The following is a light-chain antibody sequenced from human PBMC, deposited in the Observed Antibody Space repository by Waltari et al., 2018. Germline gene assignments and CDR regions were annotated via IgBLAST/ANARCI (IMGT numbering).Light chain of an antibody. Sequence: QSALTQPASVSGSPGQSITISCTGASSYVGGHDYVSCYQQTPGKAPKLIIYDVTSRPSGVVNRFSGSKSGNTASLTISGLQDEDEADYYCSSYTTTDIPYVFGTGTRVTVL. CDR3: SSYTTTDIPYV. V-gene: IGLV2-14*03. CDR2: DVT. J-gene: IGLJ1*01. CDR1: SSYVGGHDY.